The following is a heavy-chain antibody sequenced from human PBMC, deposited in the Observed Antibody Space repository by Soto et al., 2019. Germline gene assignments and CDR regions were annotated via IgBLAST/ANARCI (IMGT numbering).Heavy chain of an antibody. CDR3: ARQGFGPLHGLVDV. J-gene: IGHJ6*02. CDR2: VHHSWGS. Sequence: QVQLQESGPGLVKPSETLSLSCTVSGGSISSYYWSWFRQSPGKRMEWIGYVHHSWGSSYNPSLQXXVXXSLATSKSQSPLKVTSVTATDTAVYYCARQGFGPLHGLVDVWGQGTTVTVSS. D-gene: IGHD3-10*01. CDR1: GGSISSYY. V-gene: IGHV4-59*08.